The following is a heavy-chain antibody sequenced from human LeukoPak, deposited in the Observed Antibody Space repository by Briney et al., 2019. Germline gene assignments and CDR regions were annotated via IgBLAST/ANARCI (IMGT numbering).Heavy chain of an antibody. CDR3: VGFLVVITP. Sequence: GGSLRLSCAASGFTLNNYAMSWVRQAPGKGLEWVPIINNSGGSTYYADSVKGRFTISRDLSKNTLYLQMSSLRAEDTAVYYCVGFLVVITPWGQGTLVTVSS. J-gene: IGHJ5*02. V-gene: IGHV3-23*01. CDR2: INNSGGST. CDR1: GFTLNNYA. D-gene: IGHD3-22*01.